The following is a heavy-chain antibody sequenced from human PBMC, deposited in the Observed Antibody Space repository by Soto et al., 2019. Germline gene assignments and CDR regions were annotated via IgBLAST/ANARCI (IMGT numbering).Heavy chain of an antibody. J-gene: IGHJ2*01. CDR2: IIPIFGTA. CDR1: GGTFSSYA. CDR3: ARARRTTPVVTKSRWYFDL. Sequence: QVQLVQSGAEVKKPGSSVKVSCKASGGTFSSYAISWVRQAPGQGLEWMGGIIPIFGTANYAQKFQGRVTITADESTSTAYMELSSLRSEDKAVFYCARARRTTPVVTKSRWYFDLLGRGTPVTVSS. D-gene: IGHD4-17*01. V-gene: IGHV1-69*01.